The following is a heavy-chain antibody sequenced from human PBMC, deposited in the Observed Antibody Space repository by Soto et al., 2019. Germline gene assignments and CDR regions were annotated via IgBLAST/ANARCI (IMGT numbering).Heavy chain of an antibody. J-gene: IGHJ4*02. D-gene: IGHD3-22*01. Sequence: SETLSLTCTVSGGSISSYYWSWIRQPPGKGLEWIGYIYYSGSTNYNPSLKSRVTISVDTSKNQFSLKLSSVTAADTAVYYCARDRYYDSSGYYSGYFDYWGQGTLVTVSS. CDR1: GGSISSYY. CDR3: ARDRYYDSSGYYSGYFDY. CDR2: IYYSGST. V-gene: IGHV4-59*01.